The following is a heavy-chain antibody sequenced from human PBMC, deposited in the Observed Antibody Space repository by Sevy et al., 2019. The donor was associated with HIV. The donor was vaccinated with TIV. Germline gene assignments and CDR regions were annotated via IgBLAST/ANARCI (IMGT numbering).Heavy chain of an antibody. V-gene: IGHV3-9*01. D-gene: IGHD5-12*01. J-gene: IGHJ4*02. CDR1: GFTFDDYA. CDR2: ISWNSGSI. CDR3: EKDLRLRGARLSGVVLDY. Sequence: SLKISCAASGFTFDDYAMHWVRQAPGKGLEWVSGISWNSGSIGYADSVKGRFTISRDNAKNSLYLQMNSLSAEDTALYYVEKDLRLRGARLSGVVLDYWGQGTLVTVSS.